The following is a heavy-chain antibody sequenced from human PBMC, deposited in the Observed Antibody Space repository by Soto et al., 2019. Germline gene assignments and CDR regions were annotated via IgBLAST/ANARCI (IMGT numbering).Heavy chain of an antibody. CDR2: IRSKAYGGTT. J-gene: IGHJ4*02. CDR1: GFTFGDYA. CDR3: TRAQYYDFWSGYSSFRFDY. D-gene: IGHD3-3*01. V-gene: IGHV3-49*03. Sequence: GGSLRLSCTASGFTFGDYAMSWFRQAPGKGLEWVGFIRSKAYGGTTEYAASVKGRFTISRDDSKSIAYLQMNSLKTEDTAVYYCTRAQYYDFWSGYSSFRFDYWGQGTLVTVSS.